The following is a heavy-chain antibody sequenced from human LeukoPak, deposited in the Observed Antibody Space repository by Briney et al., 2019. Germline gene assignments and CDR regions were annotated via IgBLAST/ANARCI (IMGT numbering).Heavy chain of an antibody. D-gene: IGHD3-10*01. CDR3: ARDYYGSGSYPDWFDP. Sequence: ASVKVSCKASGYTFTSYAMYWVRQAPGQRLEWMGWINAGNGNTKYSQKFQGRVTITRDTSASTAYMELSSLRSEDTAVYYCARDYYGSGSYPDWFDPWGQGTLVTVSS. J-gene: IGHJ5*02. V-gene: IGHV1-3*01. CDR2: INAGNGNT. CDR1: GYTFTSYA.